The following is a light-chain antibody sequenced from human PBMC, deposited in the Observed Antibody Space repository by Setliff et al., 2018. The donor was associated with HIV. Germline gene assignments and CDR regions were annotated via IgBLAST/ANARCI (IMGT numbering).Light chain of an antibody. CDR2: DVT. CDR1: SSDVGRYNY. Sequence: QSALTQPRSVSGSPGQSVTISCTGTSSDVGRYNYVSWYQHHPGKAPKLIIYDVTKRPSGVPDRFSGSKSGNTASLTIPGLQAEDEADYYCCSYAYHSYVFGTGTKVTV. CDR3: CSYAYHSYV. J-gene: IGLJ1*01. V-gene: IGLV2-11*01.